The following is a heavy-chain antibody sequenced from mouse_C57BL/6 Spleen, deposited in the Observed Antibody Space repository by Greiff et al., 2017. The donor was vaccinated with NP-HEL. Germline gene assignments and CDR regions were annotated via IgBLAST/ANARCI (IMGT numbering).Heavy chain of an antibody. CDR3: TTSYYGSSPAY. Sequence: VHVKQSGAELVRPGASVKLSCTASGFNIKDYYMHWVKQRPEQGLEWIGRIDPEDGDTEYAPKFQGKATMTADTSSNTAYLQLSSLTSEDTAVYYCTTSYYGSSPAYWGQGTLVTVSA. J-gene: IGHJ3*01. V-gene: IGHV14-1*01. CDR2: IDPEDGDT. D-gene: IGHD1-1*01. CDR1: GFNIKDYY.